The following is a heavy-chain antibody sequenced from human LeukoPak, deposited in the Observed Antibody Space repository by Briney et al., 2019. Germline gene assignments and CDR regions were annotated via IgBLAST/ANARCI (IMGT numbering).Heavy chain of an antibody. J-gene: IGHJ4*02. D-gene: IGHD3-10*01. CDR3: ARGYYGSGSYYNDPVGY. CDR2: IRSNGGST. CDR1: GFILSSYA. V-gene: IGHV3-64*01. Sequence: PGGSLRLSCAASGFILSSYAILGVSQATGKGLEYVSGIRSNGGSTYYANSVKSRFTISRDNSRNTLYLQMDCLIAEDMAVYYCARGYYGSGSYYNDPVGYWGQGTLVTVSS.